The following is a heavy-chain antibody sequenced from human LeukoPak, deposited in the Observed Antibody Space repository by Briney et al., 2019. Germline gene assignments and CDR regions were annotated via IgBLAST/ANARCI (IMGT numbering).Heavy chain of an antibody. D-gene: IGHD6-19*01. CDR3: ARVPRSGWFPFDY. CDR1: GGSISSYY. Sequence: SETLSLTCTVSGGSISSYYWSWIRLPPGKGLEWIGYIYYSGSTNYNPSLKSRVTISVDTSKNQFSLKLSSVTAADTAVYYCARVPRSGWFPFDYWGQGTLVTVSS. J-gene: IGHJ4*02. V-gene: IGHV4-59*01. CDR2: IYYSGST.